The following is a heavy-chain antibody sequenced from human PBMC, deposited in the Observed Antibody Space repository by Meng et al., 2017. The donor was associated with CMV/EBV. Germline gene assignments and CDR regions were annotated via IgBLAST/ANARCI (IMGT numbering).Heavy chain of an antibody. D-gene: IGHD2-8*01. V-gene: IGHV3-30*02. Sequence: GESLKISCAASGFTFSSYGMHWVRQAPGKGLEWVAFIRYDGSNKYYVDSVKGRFTISRDNSKNTLYLQMNSLIAEDTAVYYCANGNGHLGVWGQGTLVTVSS. J-gene: IGHJ4*02. CDR2: IRYDGSNK. CDR3: ANGNGHLGV. CDR1: GFTFSSYG.